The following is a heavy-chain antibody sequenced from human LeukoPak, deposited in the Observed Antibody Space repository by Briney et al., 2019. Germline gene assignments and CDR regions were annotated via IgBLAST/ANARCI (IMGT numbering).Heavy chain of an antibody. CDR2: IIPIFGTA. CDR1: GGTFSSYA. D-gene: IGHD5-18*01. Sequence: SVKVSCKASGGTFSSYAISWVRQAPGQGLEWMGGIIPIFGTANYAQKFQGRVTITADESTSTAYMELSSLRSEDTAVYYCARDGGDTAIGNNWFDPWGQGTLVTVSS. J-gene: IGHJ5*02. CDR3: ARDGGDTAIGNNWFDP. V-gene: IGHV1-69*01.